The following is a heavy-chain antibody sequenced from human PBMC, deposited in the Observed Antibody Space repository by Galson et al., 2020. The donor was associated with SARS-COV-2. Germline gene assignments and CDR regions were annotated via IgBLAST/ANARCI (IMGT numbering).Heavy chain of an antibody. D-gene: IGHD1-26*01. J-gene: IGHJ5*02. Sequence: GGSLRLSCAASGFTFSSYAMHWVRQAPGKGLEWVAVISYDGSNKYYADSVKGRFTISRDNSENTLYLQMNSLRAEDTAVYYCARPYSGSYEGWFDPWGQGTLVTVSS. CDR3: ARPYSGSYEGWFDP. CDR2: ISYDGSNK. CDR1: GFTFSSYA. V-gene: IGHV3-30-3*01.